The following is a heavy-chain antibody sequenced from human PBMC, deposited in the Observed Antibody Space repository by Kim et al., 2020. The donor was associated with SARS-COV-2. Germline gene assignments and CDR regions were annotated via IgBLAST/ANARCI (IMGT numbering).Heavy chain of an antibody. V-gene: IGHV4-4*02. J-gene: IGHJ5*02. CDR1: GGSISSSNW. D-gene: IGHD5-12*01. CDR2: IYHSGST. Sequence: SETLSLTCAVSGGSISSSNWWSWVRQPPGKGLEWIGEIYHSGSTNYNPSLKSRVTISVDKSKNQFSLKLSSVTAADTAVYYCARAVWGGYRSKFDPWGQGTLVTVSS. CDR3: ARAVWGGYRSKFDP.